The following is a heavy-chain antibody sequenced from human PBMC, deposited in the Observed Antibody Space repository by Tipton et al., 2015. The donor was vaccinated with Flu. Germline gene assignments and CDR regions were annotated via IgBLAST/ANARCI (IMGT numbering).Heavy chain of an antibody. J-gene: IGHJ3*02. CDR3: ARGETAFDAFDI. Sequence: SLRLSCSASGFTFSSFAMSWVRQAPRKGLEWVAYIWFDGTNKYYADSVKGRFTISRDNSKNTLDLRMNSLRVDDTAVYFCARGETAFDAFDIWGQGTMVTVSS. V-gene: IGHV3-33*08. CDR1: GFTFSSFA. CDR2: IWFDGTNK. D-gene: IGHD1-1*01.